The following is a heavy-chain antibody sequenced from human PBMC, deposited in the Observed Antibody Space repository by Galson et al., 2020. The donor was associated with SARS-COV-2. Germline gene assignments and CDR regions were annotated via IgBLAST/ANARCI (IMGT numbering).Heavy chain of an antibody. CDR1: GFTFSSYG. CDR2: ISYDGSNK. J-gene: IGHJ4*02. V-gene: IGHV3-30*03. D-gene: IGHD1-26*01. Sequence: GESLKISCAAPGFTFSSYGMHWVRQAPGKGLEWVAVISYDGSNKYYADSVKGRFTISRDNSKNTLYLQMNSLRAEDTAVYYCATHSGGYAPQRSHLRPYYFDYWGQGTLVTVSS. CDR3: ATHSGGYAPQRSHLRPYYFDY.